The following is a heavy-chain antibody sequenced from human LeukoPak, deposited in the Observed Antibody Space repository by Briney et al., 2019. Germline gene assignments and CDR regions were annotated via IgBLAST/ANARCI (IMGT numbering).Heavy chain of an antibody. D-gene: IGHD3-16*02. CDR2: ISGSGGST. V-gene: IGHV3-23*01. CDR3: ARAAFGGVIVPYYFDY. J-gene: IGHJ4*02. Sequence: GSLRLSCAASGFTFSSYAMSWVRQAPGKGLEWVSGISGSGGSTYYADSVKGRFTISRDNSKNTLYLQMNSLRAEDTAVYYCARAAFGGVIVPYYFDYWGQGTLVTVSS. CDR1: GFTFSSYA.